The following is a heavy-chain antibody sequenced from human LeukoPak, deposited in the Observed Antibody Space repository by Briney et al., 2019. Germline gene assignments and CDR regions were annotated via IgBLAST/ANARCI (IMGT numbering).Heavy chain of an antibody. Sequence: PGGSLRLSCAASEFTFSYYWMTWVRQAPGKGLEWVANIKQDGSEKYYVDSVKGRFTISRDNAKNSLYLQMNSLRAEDTAVYYCARVGGVLNTGDVFDYWGQGTLVTVSS. D-gene: IGHD4-17*01. CDR3: ARVGGVLNTGDVFDY. CDR1: EFTFSYYW. J-gene: IGHJ4*02. CDR2: IKQDGSEK. V-gene: IGHV3-7*04.